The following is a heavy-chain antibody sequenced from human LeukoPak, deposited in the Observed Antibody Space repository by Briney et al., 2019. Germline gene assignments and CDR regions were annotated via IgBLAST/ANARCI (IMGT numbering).Heavy chain of an antibody. Sequence: TGGSLRLSCAASGFTFSSYSMNWVRQAPGKGLEWVSSISSSSTYIYYADSVKGRLTISRDNSKNTLFLQMNNLRTEDTAVYYCAKDISSLVAAGTVDYWGQGTLVTVSS. J-gene: IGHJ4*02. V-gene: IGHV3-21*01. CDR1: GFTFSSYS. CDR3: AKDISSLVAAGTVDY. D-gene: IGHD6-13*01. CDR2: ISSSSTYI.